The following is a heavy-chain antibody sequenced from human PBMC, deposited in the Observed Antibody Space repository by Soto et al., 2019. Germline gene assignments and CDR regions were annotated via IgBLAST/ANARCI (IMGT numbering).Heavy chain of an antibody. CDR3: ARTLPQTGSSRGDNFDY. D-gene: IGHD6-6*01. CDR1: GFTFSSYG. V-gene: IGHV3-33*01. Sequence: GGSLRLSCAACGFTFSSYGMHWVRQAPGKGLEWVAVIWYDGSNKYYADSVKGRFTISRDNSKNTLYLQMNSLRAEDTAVYYCARTLPQTGSSRGDNFDYWGQGTLVTVSS. J-gene: IGHJ4*02. CDR2: IWYDGSNK.